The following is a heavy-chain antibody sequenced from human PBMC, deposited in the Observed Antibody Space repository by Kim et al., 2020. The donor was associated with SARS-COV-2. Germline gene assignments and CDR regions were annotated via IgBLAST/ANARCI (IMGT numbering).Heavy chain of an antibody. J-gene: IGHJ6*02. V-gene: IGHV1-69*13. D-gene: IGHD4-17*01. CDR2: IIPIFGTA. CDR3: ARMLHRTATVTTDEGFYYGMDV. CDR1: GGTFSSYA. Sequence: SVKVSCKASGGTFSSYAISWVRQAPGQGLEWMGGIIPIFGTANYAQKFQGRVTITADESTSTAYMELSSLRSEDTAVYYCARMLHRTATVTTDEGFYYGMDVWGQGTTVTVSS.